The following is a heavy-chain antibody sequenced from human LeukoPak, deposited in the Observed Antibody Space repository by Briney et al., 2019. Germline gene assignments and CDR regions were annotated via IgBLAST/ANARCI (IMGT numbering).Heavy chain of an antibody. CDR3: ASAGRGYSGYAFT. D-gene: IGHD5-12*01. CDR1: GDSISSYY. Sequence: SETLTLTCTVYGDSISSYYWSWIRQPPGKGLEWIGYIYYSGSTNYNPSLKSRVTISVDTSKNQFSLKLSSVTAADTAVYYCASAGRGYSGYAFTWGQGTLVTVSS. J-gene: IGHJ5*02. CDR2: IYYSGST. V-gene: IGHV4-59*01.